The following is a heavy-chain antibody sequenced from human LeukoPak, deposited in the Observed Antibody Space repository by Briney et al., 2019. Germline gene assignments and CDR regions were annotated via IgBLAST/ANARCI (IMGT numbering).Heavy chain of an antibody. CDR1: GFTFDDYA. J-gene: IGHJ4*02. D-gene: IGHD3-22*01. V-gene: IGHV3-9*01. CDR3: ARDGYYDSSGYFDY. CDR2: ISWNSGNI. Sequence: GGSLTLSCAASGFTFDDYAMHWVRQAPGKGLEWVSGISWNSGNIGYADSVKGRFTISRDSAKNSLYLQMNSLRAEDTAVYYCARDGYYDSSGYFDYWGQGTLVTVSS.